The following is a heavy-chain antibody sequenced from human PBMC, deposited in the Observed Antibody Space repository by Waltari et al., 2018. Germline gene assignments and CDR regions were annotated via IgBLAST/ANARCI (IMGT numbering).Heavy chain of an antibody. Sequence: QLQLQESGSGLVKPSQTLSLTCAVSGGSISSGGYSWSWIRQPPGKGLGWIGYIYHSGSTYYNPSLKSRVTISVDRSKNQFSLKLSSVTAADTAVYYCARVHYGDGGGGRYNWFDPWGQGTLVTVSS. CDR2: IYHSGST. J-gene: IGHJ5*02. D-gene: IGHD4-17*01. V-gene: IGHV4-30-2*01. CDR3: ARVHYGDGGGGRYNWFDP. CDR1: GGSISSGGYS.